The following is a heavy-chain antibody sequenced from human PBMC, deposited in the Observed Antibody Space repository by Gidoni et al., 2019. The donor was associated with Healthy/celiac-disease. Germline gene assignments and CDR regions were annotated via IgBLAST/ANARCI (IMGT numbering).Heavy chain of an antibody. J-gene: IGHJ3*02. CDR3: GAFDI. V-gene: IGHV3-73*01. Sequence: EVQLVESGGGLVKPGGSRKLSCAASGFTFSGAAMHWVRQASGKGLEWVGRIRSKANSYATAYAASVKGRFTISRDDSKNTAYLQMNSLKTEDTAVYYCGAFDIWGQGTMVTVSS. CDR2: IRSKANSYAT. CDR1: GFTFSGAA.